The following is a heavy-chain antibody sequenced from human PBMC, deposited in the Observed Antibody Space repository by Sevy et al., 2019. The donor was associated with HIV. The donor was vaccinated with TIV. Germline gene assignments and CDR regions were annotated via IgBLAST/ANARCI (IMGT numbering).Heavy chain of an antibody. Sequence: GGSLRLSCAASGFTFNIYSMNWVRQAPGKGLEWVSSISSSSSYIYYGDSLKGRFTVSRDNAKNSLYLQMNSLRAEDTAVYYCARASQQLVLLREYYFDYWGQGTLVTVSS. CDR1: GFTFNIYS. D-gene: IGHD6-13*01. J-gene: IGHJ4*02. V-gene: IGHV3-21*01. CDR3: ARASQQLVLLREYYFDY. CDR2: ISSSSSYI.